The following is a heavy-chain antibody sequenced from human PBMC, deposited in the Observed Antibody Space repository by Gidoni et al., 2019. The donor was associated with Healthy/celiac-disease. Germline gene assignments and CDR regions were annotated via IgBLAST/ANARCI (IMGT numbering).Heavy chain of an antibody. Sequence: QVQLVQSGAEVKKPGSSVQVSCKASGGTFSSYAISWVRQAPGKGLEWMGGIIPIFGTANYAQKFQGRVTITADKFTSTDYMELSSLRSEDTAVYYCARDSLAAAGTHHDAFDIWGQGTMVTVSS. J-gene: IGHJ3*02. CDR3: ARDSLAAAGTHHDAFDI. CDR1: GGTFSSYA. CDR2: IIPIFGTA. V-gene: IGHV1-69*06. D-gene: IGHD6-13*01.